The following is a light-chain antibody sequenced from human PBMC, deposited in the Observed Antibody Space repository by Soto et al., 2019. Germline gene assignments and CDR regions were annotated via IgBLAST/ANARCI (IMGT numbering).Light chain of an antibody. CDR3: LQDYSYPRT. J-gene: IGKJ1*01. V-gene: IGKV1-6*01. Sequence: AIQMTQSPSSLSASVGDRVTITCRASQAISIDVGWYQEKQGEAPQLVIYAASRLQSGVPSRFSGSGSATDFTLTISSLQPEDSATYYCLQDYSYPRTFGQGTKVDIK. CDR1: QAISID. CDR2: AAS.